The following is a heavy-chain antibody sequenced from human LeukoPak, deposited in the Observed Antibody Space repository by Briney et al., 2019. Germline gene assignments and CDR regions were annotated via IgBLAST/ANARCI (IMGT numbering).Heavy chain of an antibody. J-gene: IGHJ6*02. CDR3: AKARASTDDYYYYGMDV. V-gene: IGHV3-7*01. Sequence: GGSRRLSWAASGFTFSNYGMSWVRKAPGKGLEWVANIKHDGSEKYYVDSVKGRFTISRDNAENSLFLQMNSLRAEDTAVYYCAKARASTDDYYYYGMDVWGQGTTVTVSS. CDR2: IKHDGSEK. CDR1: GFTFSNYG. D-gene: IGHD1-26*01.